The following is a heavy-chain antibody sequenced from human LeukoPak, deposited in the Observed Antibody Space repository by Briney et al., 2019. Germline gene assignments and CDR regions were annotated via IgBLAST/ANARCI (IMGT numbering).Heavy chain of an antibody. CDR1: GYTFTSYY. CDR3: ARVRSTPSRGAWSAP. J-gene: IGHJ5*02. CDR2: INPSGGST. Sequence: ASVKVSCKASGYTFTSYYMHWVRQAPGQGLEWMGIINPSGGSTRYAQKFQGRVTMTRDMSTSTVYMEVSSLRSEHTAVYHCARVRSTPSRGAWSAPWGQGTLVTVPS. D-gene: IGHD4-17*01. V-gene: IGHV1-46*01.